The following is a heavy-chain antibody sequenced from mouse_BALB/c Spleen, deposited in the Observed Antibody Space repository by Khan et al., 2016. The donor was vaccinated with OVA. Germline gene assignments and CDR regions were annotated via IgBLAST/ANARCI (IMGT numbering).Heavy chain of an antibody. CDR3: ARLAYYYNSEGFAY. Sequence: EVELVESGGDLVKPGGSLKLSCAASGFTFSTYGMSWVRQTPDKRLEWVATINSGGSYTYYPDNVKGRFTISRDNAKNTLYLQMSSLKSEDTAMYYCARLAYYYNSEGFAYWGQGTLVTVSA. CDR2: INSGGSYT. CDR1: GFTFSTYG. D-gene: IGHD1-1*01. V-gene: IGHV5-6*01. J-gene: IGHJ3*01.